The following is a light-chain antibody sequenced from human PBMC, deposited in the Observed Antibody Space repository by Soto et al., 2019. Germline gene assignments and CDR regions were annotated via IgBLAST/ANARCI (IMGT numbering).Light chain of an antibody. Sequence: EIVLTQSPGTLSLSPGERATLSCRASQSVSSSYLAWYQQKPGQAPRLLIYGASSRATGIPHRFSGSGSGTDVTLTISRLEPEDFAVYYCQQYGSSPLTFGGGTKVEIK. CDR2: GAS. J-gene: IGKJ4*01. V-gene: IGKV3-20*01. CDR3: QQYGSSPLT. CDR1: QSVSSSY.